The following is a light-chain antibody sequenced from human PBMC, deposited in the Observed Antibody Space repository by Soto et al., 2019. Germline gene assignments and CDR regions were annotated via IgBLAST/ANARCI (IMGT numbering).Light chain of an antibody. CDR3: QQYNNWPPWT. J-gene: IGKJ1*01. Sequence: EIVMTQSPATLSVSPGERATLSCRASQSLGSNLAWYQQKPGQAPRLLIYGASTRATGIPARFRGSGSGTEFTLTISSLQSEDFAVYYCQQYNNWPPWTFGQGTKVEIK. V-gene: IGKV3-15*01. CDR1: QSLGSN. CDR2: GAS.